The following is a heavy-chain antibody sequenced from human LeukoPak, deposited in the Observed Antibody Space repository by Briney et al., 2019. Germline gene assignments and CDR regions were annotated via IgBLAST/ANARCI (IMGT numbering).Heavy chain of an antibody. Sequence: GGSLILSCAASGFTFSSYDMSWVRQAPGKGLEWVSAISGSGDSSYYADSVKGRFTISRDNSKNTLYLQMNSLRAEDTAVYYCARGYSSGWVYYFDYWGQGTLVTVSS. J-gene: IGHJ4*02. D-gene: IGHD6-19*01. CDR1: GFTFSSYD. CDR2: ISGSGDSS. CDR3: ARGYSSGWVYYFDY. V-gene: IGHV3-23*01.